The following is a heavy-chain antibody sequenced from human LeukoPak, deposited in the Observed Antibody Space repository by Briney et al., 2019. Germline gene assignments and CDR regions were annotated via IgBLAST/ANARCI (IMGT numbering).Heavy chain of an antibody. CDR1: GFTFSSYS. CDR2: IKQDGSEK. D-gene: IGHD2-21*02. Sequence: PGGSLRLSCAASGFTFSSYSMNWVRQAPGKGLEWVANIKQDGSEKYYVDSVKGRFTISRDNAKNSLYLQMNSLRAEDTAVYYCARDIQTAYCGGDCSTLFDYWGQGTLVTVSS. CDR3: ARDIQTAYCGGDCSTLFDY. J-gene: IGHJ4*02. V-gene: IGHV3-7*01.